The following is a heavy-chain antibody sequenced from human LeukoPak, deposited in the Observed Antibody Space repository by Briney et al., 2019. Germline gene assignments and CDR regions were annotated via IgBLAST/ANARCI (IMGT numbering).Heavy chain of an antibody. CDR2: ISSSSSYI. V-gene: IGHV3-21*01. J-gene: IGHJ4*02. CDR3: ARDQFYISGYDFYDPGPVYY. Sequence: GGSLRLSCAASGFTFSSYSMNWVRQAPGKGLEWVSSISSSSSYIYYADSVKGRFTISRDNAKNSLYLQMNSLRAEDTAVYYCARDQFYISGYDFYDPGPVYYWDQGTLVTVSS. D-gene: IGHD5-12*01. CDR1: GFTFSSYS.